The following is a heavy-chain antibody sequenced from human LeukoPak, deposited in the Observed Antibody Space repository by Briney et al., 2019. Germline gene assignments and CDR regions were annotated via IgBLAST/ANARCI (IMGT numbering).Heavy chain of an antibody. CDR1: GXVFSTHC. CDR2: INNDGSDT. Sequence: GGSLRLSFAATGXVFSTHCMHWVRQAPGQGLVWVSRINNDGSDTTYADSVTGRFTTSRDNAKNMMYLQMNSLRAEDTAVYYCARDPKGDWGQGTLVTVSS. V-gene: IGHV3-74*01. D-gene: IGHD3-16*01. CDR3: ARDPKGD. J-gene: IGHJ4*02.